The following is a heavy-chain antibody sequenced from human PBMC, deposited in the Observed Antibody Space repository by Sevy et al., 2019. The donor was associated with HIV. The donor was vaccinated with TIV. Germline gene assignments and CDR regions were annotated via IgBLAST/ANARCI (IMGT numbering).Heavy chain of an antibody. V-gene: IGHV3-15*01. CDR1: GFTFSNAW. Sequence: GGSLRLSCAASGFTFSNAWMSWVRQAPGKGLEWVGRIKSKTDGGTTDYAAPVKGRFTISRDDSKNTLYLQMNSLKTEDTAVYYCTTDGEGWEVPTNDYWGQGTLVTVSS. J-gene: IGHJ4*02. D-gene: IGHD1-26*01. CDR2: IKSKTDGGTT. CDR3: TTDGEGWEVPTNDY.